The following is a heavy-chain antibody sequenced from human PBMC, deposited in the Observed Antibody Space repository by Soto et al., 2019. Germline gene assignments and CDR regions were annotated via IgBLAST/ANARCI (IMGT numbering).Heavy chain of an antibody. CDR3: ASPRQGNYDFLSGYYALDY. CDR2: FYYTGGT. Sequence: LSLTCTVSGASISSSRSYWGWVLQPPGKGLEWIVSFYYTGGTYSTYYNPSLKSRVTISVDTSKSQFSLNLRSVTAADTAVYYCASPRQGNYDFLSGYYALDYWGQGTLVTVSS. D-gene: IGHD3-3*01. J-gene: IGHJ4*02. CDR1: GASISSSRSY. V-gene: IGHV4-39*01.